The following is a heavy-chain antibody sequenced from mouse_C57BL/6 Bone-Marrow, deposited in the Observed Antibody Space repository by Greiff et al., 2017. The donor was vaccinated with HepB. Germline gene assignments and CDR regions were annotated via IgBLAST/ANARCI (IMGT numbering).Heavy chain of an antibody. Sequence: EVKVVESGGDLVKPGGSLKLSCAASGFTFSSYGMSWVRQTPDKGLEWVATISSGGSYTYYPDSVKGRFTISRDNAKNTPYLQLSSLKSEDTAMYYCARRDYGSGAYWYFDVGGTGTAVTVSA. CDR1: GFTFSSYG. CDR3: ARRDYGSGAYWYFDV. V-gene: IGHV5-6*01. CDR2: ISSGGSYT. J-gene: IGHJ1*03. D-gene: IGHD1-1*01.